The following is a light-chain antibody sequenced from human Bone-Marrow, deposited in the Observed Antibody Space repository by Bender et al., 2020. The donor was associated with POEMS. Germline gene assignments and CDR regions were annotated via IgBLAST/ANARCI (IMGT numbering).Light chain of an antibody. CDR2: SNN. CDR1: SSNIGNHG. V-gene: IGLV1-44*01. CDR3: SAWDDSLSGWV. J-gene: IGLJ3*02. Sequence: QSVLTQPPSASGTPGQRVTISCSGSSSNIGNHGVNWYQQLPGTAPTLLIYSNNQRPSGVPDRFSASKSGTSASLALSELQSEDEALYYCSAWDDSLSGWVFGGGTKLTVL.